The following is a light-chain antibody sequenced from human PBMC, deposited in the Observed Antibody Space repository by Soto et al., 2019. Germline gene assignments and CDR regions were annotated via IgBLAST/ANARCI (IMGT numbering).Light chain of an antibody. CDR1: QSISNY. J-gene: IGKJ3*01. Sequence: DIQMTQSPSSLSASVGDRVTITCRASQSISNYLAWYQQKPGKVPKLLIYAASTLQSGVPSRFSGSGSGTDFTLTISSLQPEDVATYYCQKYNSAPIFTFGPGTKVYI. V-gene: IGKV1-27*01. CDR3: QKYNSAPIFT. CDR2: AAS.